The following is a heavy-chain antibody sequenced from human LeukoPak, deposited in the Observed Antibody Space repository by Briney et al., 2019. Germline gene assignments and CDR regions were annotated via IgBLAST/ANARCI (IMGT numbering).Heavy chain of an antibody. CDR3: ARGWASKCGMDV. CDR2: IYYSGST. V-gene: IGHV4-31*03. D-gene: IGHD3-16*01. J-gene: IGHJ6*02. Sequence: PSETLSLTCTVSGGSISSGGYYWSWIRQHPGKGLEWIGYIYYSGSTHYNPSLKSRVTISVDTSKNQFSLKLSSVTAADTAVYYCARGWASKCGMDVWGQGTTVTVSS. CDR1: GGSISSGGYY.